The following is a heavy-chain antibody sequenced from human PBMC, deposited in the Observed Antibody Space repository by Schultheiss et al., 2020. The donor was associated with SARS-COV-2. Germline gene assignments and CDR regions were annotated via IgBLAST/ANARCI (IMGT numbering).Heavy chain of an antibody. CDR2: ISYDGSNK. Sequence: GGSLRLSCAASGFTFSSYAMHWVRQAPGKGLEWVAVISYDGSNKYYADSVKGRFTVSRDNAGNTLYLQMNNLRVEDTAMYYCARARAEQHLPFSWGPIPHPTTWFDPWGQGTLVTVSS. V-gene: IGHV3-30*04. D-gene: IGHD6-13*01. J-gene: IGHJ5*02. CDR3: ARARAEQHLPFSWGPIPHPTTWFDP. CDR1: GFTFSSYA.